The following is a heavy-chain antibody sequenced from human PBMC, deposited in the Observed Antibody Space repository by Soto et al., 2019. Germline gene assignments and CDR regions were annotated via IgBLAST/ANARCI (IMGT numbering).Heavy chain of an antibody. V-gene: IGHV3-7*05. CDR2: IKQDGSEK. D-gene: IGHD6-19*01. CDR1: GFTFSSYW. Sequence: SLRLSCAASGFTFSSYWMSWVRQAPGKGLEWVANIKQDGSEKYYVDSVKGRFTVSRDNAKNSLYLQMNSLRAEDTAVYYCARDLWGVIAVAGTLFDYWGQGTLVTVSS. J-gene: IGHJ4*02. CDR3: ARDLWGVIAVAGTLFDY.